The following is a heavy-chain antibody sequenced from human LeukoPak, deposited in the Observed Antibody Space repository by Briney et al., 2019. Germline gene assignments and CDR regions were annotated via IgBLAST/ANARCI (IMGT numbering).Heavy chain of an antibody. CDR2: IITILGIA. Sequence: ASVKVSCKASGGTFSSYAISWVRQAPGQGLEWMGRIITILGIANYAQKFQGRVTITADKSTSTAYMELSSLRSEDTAVYYCARGRPYYGSGTSSYYGIDVWGQGTTVTVSS. V-gene: IGHV1-69*04. CDR3: ARGRPYYGSGTSSYYGIDV. D-gene: IGHD3-10*01. CDR1: GGTFSSYA. J-gene: IGHJ6*02.